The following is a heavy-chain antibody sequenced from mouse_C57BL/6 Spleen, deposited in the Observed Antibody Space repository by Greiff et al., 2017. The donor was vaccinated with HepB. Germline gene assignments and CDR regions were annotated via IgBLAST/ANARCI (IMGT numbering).Heavy chain of an antibody. CDR2: IDPENGDT. J-gene: IGHJ2*01. D-gene: IGHD2-3*01. Sequence: VQLQQSGAELVRPGASVKLSCTASGFNIKDDYMHRVKQRPEQGLEWIGWIDPENGDTEYASKFQGKATITADTSSNTAYLQLSSLTSEDTAVYYCTSDGYLFDYWGQGTTLTVSS. CDR3: TSDGYLFDY. V-gene: IGHV14-4*01. CDR1: GFNIKDDY.